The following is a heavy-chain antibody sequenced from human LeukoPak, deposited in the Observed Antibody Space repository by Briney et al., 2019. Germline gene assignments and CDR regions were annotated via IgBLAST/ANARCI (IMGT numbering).Heavy chain of an antibody. CDR3: ARGVPDSPYYDFWSGTAPPYYFDY. V-gene: IGHV4-30-2*01. CDR1: GGSISSGGYY. CDR2: IYHSGST. J-gene: IGHJ4*02. Sequence: SQTLSLTCTVSGGSISSGGYYWSWIRQPPGKGLEWIGYIYHSGSTYYNPSLKSRVTISVDRSKNQFSLKLSSVTAADTAVYYCARGVPDSPYYDFWSGTAPPYYFDYWGQGTLVTVSS. D-gene: IGHD3-3*01.